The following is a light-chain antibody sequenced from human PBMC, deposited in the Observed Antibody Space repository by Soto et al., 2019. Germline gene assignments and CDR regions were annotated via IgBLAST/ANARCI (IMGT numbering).Light chain of an antibody. CDR1: QSISAN. J-gene: IGKJ1*01. CDR2: SAS. Sequence: IVLTQSPASLSVSPGERATLSCRASQSISANLAWYQQKPAQAPRLLIHSASTRATGIPARFSGSGSGREFTLTISSLQSEDFAVYYCQQYNDWPPSWTFGQGTKVDIK. CDR3: QQYNDWPPSWT. V-gene: IGKV3-15*01.